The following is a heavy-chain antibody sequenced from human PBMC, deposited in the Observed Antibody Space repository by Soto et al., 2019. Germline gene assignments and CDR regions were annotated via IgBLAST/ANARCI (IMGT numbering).Heavy chain of an antibody. CDR2: IDPSDSYT. Sequence: GESLKISCKGSGYSFTIYWISWVRQMPGKGLEWMGRIDPSDSYTNYSPSFQGHVTISADKSISTAYLQWSSLKASDTAMYYCASQPAGTAAAAFYYFDYWGQGTLVTVPQ. D-gene: IGHD6-13*01. J-gene: IGHJ4*02. V-gene: IGHV5-10-1*01. CDR3: ASQPAGTAAAAFYYFDY. CDR1: GYSFTIYW.